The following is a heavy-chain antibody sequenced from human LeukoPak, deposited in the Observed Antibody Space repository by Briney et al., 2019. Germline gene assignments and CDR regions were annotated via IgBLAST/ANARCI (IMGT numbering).Heavy chain of an antibody. CDR1: GGSISIYY. J-gene: IGHJ4*02. CDR3: ARGDWSPYYFDY. Sequence: SETLSPTCTVSGGSISIYYWTWIRQPAGKGLEWIGRIYGSGSPKYNPSLKSRVTVSLDTSKNQFSLKMTSATAADTAVYYCARGDWSPYYFDYWGQGTLVTVYS. CDR2: IYGSGSP. V-gene: IGHV4-4*07. D-gene: IGHD3/OR15-3a*01.